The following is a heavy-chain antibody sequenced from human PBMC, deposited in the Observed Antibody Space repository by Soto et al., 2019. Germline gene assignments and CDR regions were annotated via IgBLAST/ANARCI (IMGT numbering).Heavy chain of an antibody. V-gene: IGHV1-18*01. CDR1: GYTFSNYG. CDR2: IRGYNGNT. CDR3: SRFIMVGGWFDPNFCYGMHV. D-gene: IGHD6-19*01. Sequence: QVQLVQSGAEVKKPGASVTVSCKTSGYTFSNYGINWGRRAPGQGLEWMGWIRGYNGNTNSAQTFQGRVTMTTDTCTGTVYMGLRSTRSYVTVIYSCSRFIMVGGWFDPNFCYGMHVWGQGTTVIVSS. J-gene: IGHJ6*02.